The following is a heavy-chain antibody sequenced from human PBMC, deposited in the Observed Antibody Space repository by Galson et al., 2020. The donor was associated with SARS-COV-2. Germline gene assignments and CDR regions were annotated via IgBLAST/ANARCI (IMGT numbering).Heavy chain of an antibody. D-gene: IGHD3-9*01. V-gene: IGHV5-51*01. J-gene: IGHJ5*02. CDR1: GYTFTNYW. Sequence: TGGSLRLSCKGSGYTFTNYWIAWVRQMPGKGLEWMGIISPGDSDTRYSPSFQGQVTISADKSISTAYLQWSSLKASDTARYYCARLPPLDSYNWFDPGGQGILVTVSS. CDR3: ARLPPLDSYNWFDP. CDR2: ISPGDSDT.